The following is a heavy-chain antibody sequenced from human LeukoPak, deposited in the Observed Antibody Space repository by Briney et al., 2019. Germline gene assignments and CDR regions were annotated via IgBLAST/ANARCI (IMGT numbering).Heavy chain of an antibody. V-gene: IGHV3-48*04. CDR3: ARGRRYSSSWYADYFDY. CDR2: ISSSSSTI. D-gene: IGHD6-13*01. Sequence: GGSLRLSCAASGFTFSSYSMNWVRQAPGKGLEWVSYISSSSSTIYYADSVKGRFTISRDNAKNSLYLQMNSLRAEDTAVYYCARGRRYSSSWYADYFDYWGQGTLVTVSS. J-gene: IGHJ4*02. CDR1: GFTFSSYS.